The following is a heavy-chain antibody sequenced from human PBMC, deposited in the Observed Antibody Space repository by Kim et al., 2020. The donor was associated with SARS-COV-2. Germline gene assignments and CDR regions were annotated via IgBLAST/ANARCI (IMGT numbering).Heavy chain of an antibody. D-gene: IGHD3-22*01. J-gene: IGHJ4*02. Sequence: DSVKGRFTISSDNSENTRYRQMNSLRSEDTAVYYCARDGSYYDSSGYYYWGQGTLVTVSS. CDR3: ARDGSYYDSSGYYY. V-gene: IGHV3-30*07.